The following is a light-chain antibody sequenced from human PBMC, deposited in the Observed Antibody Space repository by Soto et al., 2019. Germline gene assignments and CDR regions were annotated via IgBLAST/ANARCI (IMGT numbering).Light chain of an antibody. V-gene: IGKV1-5*01. CDR2: AAS. Sequence: DIQMTQPPSTLSASVGDRVTITCRASQSISSWLAWYQQKPGKAPKLLIYAASSLQSGVPSRFSGSGSGTDFTLTISCLQSEDFATYYCQQYYSFPPTFGQGTKVDI. CDR3: QQYYSFPPT. J-gene: IGKJ1*01. CDR1: QSISSW.